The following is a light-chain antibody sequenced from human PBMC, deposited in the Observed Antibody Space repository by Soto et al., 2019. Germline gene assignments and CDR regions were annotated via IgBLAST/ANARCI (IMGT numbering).Light chain of an antibody. Sequence: DIQMTQSPSSLSASVGDRVTLTCRASQDISQYLAWYQQRPGKVPKLLIYYASTLQSGVPSRFSGSGSGTDFTLTITSLQSDDFGVYYCQQYKDWPTTFGQGTKVDIK. V-gene: IGKV1-27*01. CDR2: YAS. J-gene: IGKJ1*01. CDR3: QQYKDWPTT. CDR1: QDISQY.